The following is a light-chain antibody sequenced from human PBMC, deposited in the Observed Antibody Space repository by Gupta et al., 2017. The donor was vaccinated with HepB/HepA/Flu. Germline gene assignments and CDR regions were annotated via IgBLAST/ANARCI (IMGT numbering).Light chain of an antibody. CDR3: QTWGTGIHV. J-gene: IGLJ2*01. Sequence: QLVLTQSPSASASLGASVKRTCPLSSGHTNYAIAWHQQQPEKGPRFLMKLNSDGSHNKADGIPDRFSGSSSGAERYLTISRLQSEDEADYYCQTWGTGIHVFGGGTKLTVL. V-gene: IGLV4-69*01. CDR1: SGHTNYA. CDR2: LNSDGSH.